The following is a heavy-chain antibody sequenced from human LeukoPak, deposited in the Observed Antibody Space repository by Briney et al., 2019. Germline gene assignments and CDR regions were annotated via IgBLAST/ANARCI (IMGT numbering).Heavy chain of an antibody. Sequence: GGSLRLSCAASGFTFDDYGMSWVRQAPGKGLEWVSGISTDGGNTHYADSVKGRFTISRDNAKSSLYLQMNSLRAEDTASYYCARDLSTSWGSDYWGQGTLVTVSS. CDR2: ISTDGGNT. CDR3: ARDLSTSWGSDY. D-gene: IGHD6-13*01. J-gene: IGHJ4*02. V-gene: IGHV3-20*04. CDR1: GFTFDDYG.